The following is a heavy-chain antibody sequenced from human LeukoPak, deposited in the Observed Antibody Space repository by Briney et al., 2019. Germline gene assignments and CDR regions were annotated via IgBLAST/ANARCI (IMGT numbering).Heavy chain of an antibody. CDR1: GFTFSNAW. CDR3: ARDQDVVVVAAIDPIGWFDP. D-gene: IGHD2-15*01. CDR2: IKQDGSEK. V-gene: IGHV3-7*01. Sequence: GGSLRLSCAASGFTFSNAWMSWVRQAPGKGLEWVANIKQDGSEKYYVDSVKGRFTISRDNAKNSLYLQMNSLRAEDTAVYYCARDQDVVVVAAIDPIGWFDPWGQGTLVTVSS. J-gene: IGHJ5*02.